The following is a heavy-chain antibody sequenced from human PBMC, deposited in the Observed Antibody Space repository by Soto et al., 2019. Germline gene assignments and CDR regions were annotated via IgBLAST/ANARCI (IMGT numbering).Heavy chain of an antibody. CDR3: ASHYDSSGYYYRGLDY. CDR1: GGTFSSYA. CDR2: IIPIFGTA. V-gene: IGHV1-69*12. J-gene: IGHJ4*02. D-gene: IGHD3-22*01. Sequence: QVQLVQSGAEVKKPGSSVKVSCKASGGTFSSYAISWVRQAPGQGLEWMGGIIPIFGTADYAQKFQGRVTIAADDSASTGAMELSSLRSEDTAVYYCASHYDSSGYYYRGLDYWGQGTLVTVSS.